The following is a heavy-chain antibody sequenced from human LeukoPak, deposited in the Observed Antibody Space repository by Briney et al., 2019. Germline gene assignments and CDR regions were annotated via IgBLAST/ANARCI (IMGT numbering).Heavy chain of an antibody. CDR3: ASSKYQLLLYFDY. V-gene: IGHV3-7*01. D-gene: IGHD2-2*01. Sequence: PGGSLRLSCAASGFTFSSYWMSWVRQAPGKGLEWVANIKQDGSEKYYVDSVKGRFTISRDNAKNSLYLQMNSLRAEDTAVYYCASSKYQLLLYFDYWGQGTLVTVSS. J-gene: IGHJ4*02. CDR2: IKQDGSEK. CDR1: GFTFSSYW.